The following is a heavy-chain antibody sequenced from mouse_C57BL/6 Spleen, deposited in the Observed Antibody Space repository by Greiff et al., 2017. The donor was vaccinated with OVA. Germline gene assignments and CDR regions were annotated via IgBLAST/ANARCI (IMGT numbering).Heavy chain of an antibody. CDR1: GFTFSSYG. CDR3: ARQGYDYPFDY. CDR2: ISSGGSYT. Sequence: EVNVVESGGDLVKPGGSLKLSCAASGFTFSSYGMSWVRQTPDKRLEWVATISSGGSYTYYPDSVKGRFTISRDNAKNTLYLQMSSLKSEDTAMYYCARQGYDYPFDYWGQGTTLTVSS. J-gene: IGHJ2*01. D-gene: IGHD2-4*01. V-gene: IGHV5-6*01.